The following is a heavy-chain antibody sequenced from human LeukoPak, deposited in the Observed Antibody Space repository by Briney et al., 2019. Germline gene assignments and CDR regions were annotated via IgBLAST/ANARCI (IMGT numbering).Heavy chain of an antibody. V-gene: IGHV3-23*01. CDR2: ISVGGTKT. J-gene: IGHJ4*02. D-gene: IGHD2-15*01. CDR1: GFTFSTYA. Sequence: GGSLRLSCAASGFTFSTYAMTWVRLATGKGLEWVSAISVGGTKTHYADSVRGRFTISRDDSKKTLYLQMRSLRAEDTAVYYCAKDWSAAHWGQGTLVTVSS. CDR3: AKDWSAAH.